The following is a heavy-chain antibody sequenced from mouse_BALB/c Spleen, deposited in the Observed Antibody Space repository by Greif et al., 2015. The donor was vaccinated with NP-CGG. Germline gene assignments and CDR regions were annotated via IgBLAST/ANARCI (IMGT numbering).Heavy chain of an antibody. J-gene: IGHJ2*01. CDR3: TRRELGRDPYFDY. CDR2: IYPGSGST. V-gene: IGHV1S22*01. Sequence: LQQSGSELVRPGASVKLSCKASGYTFTSYWMHWVKQRPGQGLEWIGNIYPGSGSTNYDEKFKSKATLTVDTSSSTAYMQLSSLTSEDSAVYYCTRRELGRDPYFDYWGQGTTLTVSS. D-gene: IGHD4-1*01. CDR1: GYTFTSYW.